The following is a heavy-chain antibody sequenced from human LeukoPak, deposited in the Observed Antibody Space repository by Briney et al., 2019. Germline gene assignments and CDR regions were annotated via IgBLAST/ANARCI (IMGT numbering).Heavy chain of an antibody. CDR3: VRDDKYVGCGCYDDRFDS. CDR2: IHRDGSVT. V-gene: IGHV3-7*01. Sequence: GGSLRLSCVASGFTLSNYWMNWVRQAPGKGLEWVANIHRDGSVTYYADSVKGRFTISRDDAKNSLYLEMNSLRAEDTAVYFLVRDDKYVGCGCYDDRFDSWGQGPLVTVSS. CDR1: GFTLSNYW. J-gene: IGHJ4*02. D-gene: IGHD3-22*01.